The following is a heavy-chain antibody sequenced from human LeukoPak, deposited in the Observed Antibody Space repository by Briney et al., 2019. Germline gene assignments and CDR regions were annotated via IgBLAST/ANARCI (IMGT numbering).Heavy chain of an antibody. J-gene: IGHJ3*02. CDR3: ARDLRVTSFFWSDAFDI. CDR1: GFTFSSYW. Sequence: GGSLRLSCAASGFTFSSYWMSWVRQAPGKGLEGVANIKQDGSEKYYVDSVKGRFTISGDNAKNSLYLQMNSLRAEDTAVYYCARDLRVTSFFWSDAFDIWGQGTMVTVSS. CDR2: IKQDGSEK. D-gene: IGHD2-2*01. V-gene: IGHV3-7*01.